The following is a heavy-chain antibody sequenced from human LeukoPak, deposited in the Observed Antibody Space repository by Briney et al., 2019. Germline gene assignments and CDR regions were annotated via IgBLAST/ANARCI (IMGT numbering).Heavy chain of an antibody. CDR2: ISSSSSYI. Sequence: AGGSLRLSCAASGFTFSSYSMNWVRQAPGKGLEWVSSISSSSSYIYYADSVKGRFTISRDNAKNSLYLQMNSLRAEDTAVYYCARDRGGRDGSYYFDYWGQGTLVTVSS. CDR3: ARDRGGRDGSYYFDY. V-gene: IGHV3-21*01. J-gene: IGHJ4*02. CDR1: GFTFSSYS. D-gene: IGHD5-24*01.